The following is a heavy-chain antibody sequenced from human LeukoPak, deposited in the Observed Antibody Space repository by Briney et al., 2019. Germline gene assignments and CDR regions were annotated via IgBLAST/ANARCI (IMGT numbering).Heavy chain of an antibody. CDR3: ARHLPYSNNWYATDY. D-gene: IGHD6-13*01. V-gene: IGHV5-51*01. Sequence: GESLKISCKGSGYSFTSYWIAWVRPMPGKGLEWMGIIYPGDSDTRYSPSFQGQVTISADKSISTAYLQWSSLQASDTARYYCARHLPYSNNWYATDYWGQGTLVTVSS. J-gene: IGHJ4*02. CDR2: IYPGDSDT. CDR1: GYSFTSYW.